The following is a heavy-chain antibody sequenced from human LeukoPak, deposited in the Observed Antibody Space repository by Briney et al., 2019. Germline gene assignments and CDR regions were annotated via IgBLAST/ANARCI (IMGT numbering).Heavy chain of an antibody. Sequence: GGSLRLSCAASGFTFSSYGMHWVRQAPGKGLEWVAFIHFDGSTKYSGDSVKGRFTISRDNSKNTLYLQMNSLRPEATAVYYCAKDQCTRTSCDGYPGYWGQGSLVTVSS. V-gene: IGHV3-30*02. D-gene: IGHD2-2*01. CDR3: AKDQCTRTSCDGYPGY. CDR1: GFTFSSYG. J-gene: IGHJ4*02. CDR2: IHFDGSTK.